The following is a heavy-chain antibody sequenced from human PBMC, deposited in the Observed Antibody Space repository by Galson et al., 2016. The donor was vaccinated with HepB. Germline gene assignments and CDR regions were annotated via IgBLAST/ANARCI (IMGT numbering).Heavy chain of an antibody. D-gene: IGHD1-20*01. CDR1: GFTVSNNY. V-gene: IGHV3-53*01. CDR3: ASMTGTTPGGY. CDR2: IYSGGST. Sequence: SLSLSCAASGFTVSNNYMSWVRQAPGKGLEWVSLIYSGGSTYYADSVKGRFTISRDNSKNTLYLQMNSLRAEDTAVYYCASMTGTTPGGYWGQGTLVTVSS. J-gene: IGHJ4*02.